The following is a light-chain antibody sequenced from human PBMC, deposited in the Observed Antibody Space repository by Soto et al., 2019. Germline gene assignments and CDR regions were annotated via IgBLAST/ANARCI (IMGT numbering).Light chain of an antibody. CDR2: KAS. CDR1: QSISTW. Sequence: EIQMTQSPSTLSASVGDRVTITCRASQSISTWLAWYQQKPGKAPKLLIYKASNLESGVPSRFSGSGSGTEFTLTISSLQPDDFAAYYCQQYNSYSYTFGQGTKLEIK. V-gene: IGKV1-5*03. J-gene: IGKJ2*01. CDR3: QQYNSYSYT.